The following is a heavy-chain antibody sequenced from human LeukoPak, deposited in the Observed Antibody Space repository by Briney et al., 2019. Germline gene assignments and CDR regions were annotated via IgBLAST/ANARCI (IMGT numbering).Heavy chain of an antibody. CDR3: ARIPIHLWPREAY. CDR1: GGSFSGDY. V-gene: IGHV4-34*01. J-gene: IGHJ4*02. D-gene: IGHD5-18*01. Sequence: PSETLSLTCAVYGGSFSGDYWRWVRQPPGKGVEGMGEINHTGRTNYNPSLKRRVNISVDTSKNQFSLKVSSVTAAATAVYYCARIPIHLWPREAYWGQGTLVTVSS. CDR2: INHTGRT.